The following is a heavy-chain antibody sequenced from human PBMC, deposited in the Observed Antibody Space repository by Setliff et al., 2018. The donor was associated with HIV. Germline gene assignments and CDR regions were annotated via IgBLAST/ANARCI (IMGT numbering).Heavy chain of an antibody. CDR3: ARGLSFYDPGGFDY. V-gene: IGHV4-4*09. J-gene: IGHJ4*02. D-gene: IGHD3-22*01. Sequence: SETLSLTCTVSGGAISSYYWRWIRQPPGKGLEWIGYIYTSGSTNYNPSLKSRVTISVDTSKNQFSLTLSSVTAADTAVYYCARGLSFYDPGGFDYWGQGTLVTVSS. CDR1: GGAISSYY. CDR2: IYTSGST.